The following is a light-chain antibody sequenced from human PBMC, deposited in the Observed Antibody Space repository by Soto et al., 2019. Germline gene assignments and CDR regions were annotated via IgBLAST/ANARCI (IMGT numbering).Light chain of an antibody. CDR3: QQYANTRGT. J-gene: IGKJ1*01. Sequence: EIVLTQSPATLSLSPGERATLSCRASQSVSSYLAWYQQKPGQAPRLLIYDASNRATGIPARFSGSGSGTDCTRTSCGLEPEQFAVYYGQQYANTRGTCGQGTKVDIK. CDR1: QSVSSY. CDR2: DAS. V-gene: IGKV3-11*01.